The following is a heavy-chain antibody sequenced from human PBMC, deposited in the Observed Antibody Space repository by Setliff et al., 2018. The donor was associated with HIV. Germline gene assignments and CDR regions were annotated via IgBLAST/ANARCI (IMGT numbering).Heavy chain of an antibody. J-gene: IGHJ4*02. Sequence: PGGSLRLSCAASEFTLSGYSMSWVRQVPGKGLEWVSAIDPSGSRIFYSDSVKGRFTISRDNSMNTLYLQMNSLTAEDTAVYYCAKVDNGHCTSASCRDFDYWGQGTLVTVS. V-gene: IGHV3-23*01. CDR2: IDPSGSRI. CDR3: AKVDNGHCTSASCRDFDY. CDR1: EFTLSGYS. D-gene: IGHD2-2*03.